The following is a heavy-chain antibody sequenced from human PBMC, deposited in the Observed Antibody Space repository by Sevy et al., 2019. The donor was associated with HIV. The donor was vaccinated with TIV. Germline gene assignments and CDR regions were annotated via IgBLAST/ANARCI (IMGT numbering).Heavy chain of an antibody. J-gene: IGHJ4*02. CDR1: GFNLSSYA. CDR3: ARGYSGSRDGYNLAY. V-gene: IGHV3-30-3*01. D-gene: IGHD3-10*01. CDR2: ISYDGSNK. Sequence: GGSLRLSCAASGFNLSSYAMHWVRQAPGKGLEWVAVISYDGSNKYYADSVKGRFTIYRDNSKNTLYLQMNSLRGEDTAVYYCARGYSGSRDGYNLAYWGQGSLVTVSS.